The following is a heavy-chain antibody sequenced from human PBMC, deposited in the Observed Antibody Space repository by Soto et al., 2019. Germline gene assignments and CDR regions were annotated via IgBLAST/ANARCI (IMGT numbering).Heavy chain of an antibody. CDR2: ISYDGSNK. V-gene: IGHV3-30*03. Sequence: GGSLRLSCAASGFTFSSYGMHWVRQAPGKGLEWVAVISYDGSNKYYADSVKGRFTISRDNSKNTLYLQMNSLRAEDTAVYYCARDRGYCSGGSCYSGEYWFDPWGQGT. D-gene: IGHD2-15*01. J-gene: IGHJ5*02. CDR3: ARDRGYCSGGSCYSGEYWFDP. CDR1: GFTFSSYG.